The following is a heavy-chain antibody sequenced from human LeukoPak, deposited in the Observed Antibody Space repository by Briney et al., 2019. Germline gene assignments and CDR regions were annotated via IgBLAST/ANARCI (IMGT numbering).Heavy chain of an antibody. CDR3: AKDPGYSSSWYYFDY. CDR1: GFTFSSYA. CDR2: ISGSGGST. D-gene: IGHD6-13*01. J-gene: IGHJ4*02. V-gene: IGHV3-23*01. Sequence: GGSLRLSCAASGFTFSSYAMSWVRQAPGKGLEWVSAISGSGGSTYYADSVKGRFTISRDNSKNTLYLQMNSLRAEDTAVYYCAKDPGYSSSWYYFDYWGQGTLVTDSS.